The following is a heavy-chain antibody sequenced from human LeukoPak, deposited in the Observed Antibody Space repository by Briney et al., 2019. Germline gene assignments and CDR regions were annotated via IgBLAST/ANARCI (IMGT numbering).Heavy chain of an antibody. D-gene: IGHD1-1*01. Sequence: GASVKVSCKASGYTFTGYYMHWVRQAPGQGLEWMGRIIPVLEEAQYAQNFQGKVTITADKSTSTAYMELHSLTSEDTAVYYCARDQLELGTHWFDPWGQGTLVTVSS. CDR1: GYTFTGYY. CDR2: IIPVLEEA. J-gene: IGHJ5*02. CDR3: ARDQLELGTHWFDP. V-gene: IGHV1-69*04.